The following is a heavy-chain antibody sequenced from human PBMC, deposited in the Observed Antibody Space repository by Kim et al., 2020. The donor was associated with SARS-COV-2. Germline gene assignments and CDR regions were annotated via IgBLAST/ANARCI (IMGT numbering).Heavy chain of an antibody. Sequence: SETLSLTCTVSGGSISSYYWSWIRQPPGKGLEWIGYIYYSGSTNYNPSLKSRVTISVDTSKNQFSLKLSSVTAADTAVYYCASGQLVYYYGMDVWGHGTT. V-gene: IGHV4-59*08. CDR3: ASGQLVYYYGMDV. D-gene: IGHD6-6*01. CDR1: GGSISSYY. CDR2: IYYSGST. J-gene: IGHJ6*02.